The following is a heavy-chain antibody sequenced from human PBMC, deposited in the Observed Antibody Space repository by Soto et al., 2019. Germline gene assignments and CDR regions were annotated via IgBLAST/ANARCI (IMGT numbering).Heavy chain of an antibody. CDR1: EYTFTGYY. Sequence: QVQLVQSGAEVKKPGASVKVSCKASEYTFTGYYMHWVRQAPGQGLEWMGWIDPKSGDTSHAQKFQGRVTMTRDTSINTAYMELTSLRSDDTAVYYCARRGVWFGEIDFWGQGTLVTVSS. V-gene: IGHV1-2*02. CDR3: ARRGVWFGEIDF. J-gene: IGHJ4*02. D-gene: IGHD3-10*01. CDR2: IDPKSGDT.